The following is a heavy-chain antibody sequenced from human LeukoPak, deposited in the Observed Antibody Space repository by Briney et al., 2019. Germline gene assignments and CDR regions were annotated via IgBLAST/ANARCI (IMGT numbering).Heavy chain of an antibody. CDR2: IYYSGST. CDR1: GSSISSYY. V-gene: IGHV4-59*01. D-gene: IGHD3-3*01. CDR3: AREGSGYYDFWSGYHPNWFDP. J-gene: IGHJ5*02. Sequence: SETLSLTCTVSGSSISSYYWSWIRQPPGKGLEWIGYIYYSGSTNYNPSLKSRVTISVDTSKNQFSLKLSSVTAADTAVYYCAREGSGYYDFWSGYHPNWFDPWGQGTLVTVSS.